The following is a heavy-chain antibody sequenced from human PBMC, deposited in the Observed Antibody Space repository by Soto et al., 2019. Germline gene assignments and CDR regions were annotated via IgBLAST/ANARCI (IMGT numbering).Heavy chain of an antibody. CDR3: ARAHYDILTGYYMGYYYYYMDV. CDR1: GYTLTELS. Sequence: ASVKVSCKVSGYTLTELSMHWVRQAPGKGLEWMGWINPNSGGTNYAQKFQGWVTMTRDTSVSTAYMELSRLRSDDTAVYYCARAHYDILTGYYMGYYYYYMDVWGKGTTVTVSS. D-gene: IGHD3-9*01. CDR2: INPNSGGT. V-gene: IGHV1-2*04. J-gene: IGHJ6*03.